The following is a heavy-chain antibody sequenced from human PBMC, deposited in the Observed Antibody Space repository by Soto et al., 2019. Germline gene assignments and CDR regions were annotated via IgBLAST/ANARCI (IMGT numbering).Heavy chain of an antibody. CDR3: ESDCSSHTCYRQGGMDV. V-gene: IGHV3-30-3*01. Sequence: QVQLVESGGGVVQPGRSLTLSCAASGFSLNSYAMHWVRQAPGKGLEWVAVISYDGSNKFYGDSVKGRFTISRDNSKNTVYLQMDSLRTEDTAVYYCESDCSSHTCYRQGGMDVWGQGTTVTGSS. D-gene: IGHD2-2*02. CDR2: ISYDGSNK. J-gene: IGHJ6*02. CDR1: GFSLNSYA.